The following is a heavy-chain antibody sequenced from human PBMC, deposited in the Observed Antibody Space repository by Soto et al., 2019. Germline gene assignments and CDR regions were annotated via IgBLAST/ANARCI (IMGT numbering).Heavy chain of an antibody. D-gene: IGHD3-3*01. CDR1: GFSFSNQV. V-gene: IGHV3-30*03. CDR3: ARDLTVFGVLNGDSPMDV. Sequence: PAQSLRLSSPRSGFSFSNQVIHWVRPAQGKGLEWGAVISYDGGNAYYAESVKGRFTVSRDNSKNTMYIEMSSVRGDDTAVYYCARDLTVFGVLNGDSPMDVWGQGTTVTVSS. J-gene: IGHJ6*02. CDR2: ISYDGGNA.